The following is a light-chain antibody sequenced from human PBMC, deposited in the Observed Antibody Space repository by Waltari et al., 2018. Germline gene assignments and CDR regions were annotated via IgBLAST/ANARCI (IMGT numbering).Light chain of an antibody. Sequence: EIVLTQSPGPLSLSPGERATLSCRASRSVNNNYLAWYQQKPGQPPRLLIYGASTRATGIPDRFRGSGSGTDFTLTISRLEPEDFAVFYCQQYATSPEAFGGGTKVEIK. V-gene: IGKV3-20*01. CDR3: QQYATSPEA. CDR1: RSVNNNY. CDR2: GAS. J-gene: IGKJ4*01.